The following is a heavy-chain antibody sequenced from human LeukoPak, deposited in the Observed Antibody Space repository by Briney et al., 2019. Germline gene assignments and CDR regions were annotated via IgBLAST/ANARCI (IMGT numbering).Heavy chain of an antibody. J-gene: IGHJ4*02. Sequence: GGSLRLSCAASGSTVSNNYMIWIRQAPGKGPEWVSLIYSEGTTSYADSVKGRFTISRDNAKNSLYLQMNSLRAEDTAVYYCARGVIESGSFLFDYWGQGTLVTVSS. D-gene: IGHD1-26*01. CDR2: IYSEGTT. V-gene: IGHV3-66*01. CDR3: ARGVIESGSFLFDY. CDR1: GSTVSNNY.